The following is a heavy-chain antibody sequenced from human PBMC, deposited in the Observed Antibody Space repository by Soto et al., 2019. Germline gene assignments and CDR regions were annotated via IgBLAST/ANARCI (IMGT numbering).Heavy chain of an antibody. CDR1: GFPFGNFL. Sequence: GGSLRLSCTASGFPFGNFLMSWFRQAPGKGMEWVGFIRSQPYGGTAEYAASVKGRFTISRDDSKGIAYLQMNSLQTEDSGVYYCIGSFPFWGQGTLVTVSS. CDR3: IGSFPF. CDR2: IRSQPYGGTA. D-gene: IGHD3-10*01. V-gene: IGHV3-49*03. J-gene: IGHJ4*02.